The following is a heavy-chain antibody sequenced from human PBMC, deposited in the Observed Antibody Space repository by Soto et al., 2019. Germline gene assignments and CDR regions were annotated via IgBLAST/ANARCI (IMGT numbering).Heavy chain of an antibody. J-gene: IGHJ4*02. D-gene: IGHD3-16*01. V-gene: IGHV3-23*01. Sequence: GGSLRLSCASSGFTFSSYAMSWVRQAPGKGLEWVLALSASGGSTYYADSVKGRFSISRDISNNTLYLQMNSLRSEDTAVYYCARALGGSTETFDSWGKRTLVT. CDR2: LSASGGST. CDR3: ARALGGSTETFDS. CDR1: GFTFSSYA.